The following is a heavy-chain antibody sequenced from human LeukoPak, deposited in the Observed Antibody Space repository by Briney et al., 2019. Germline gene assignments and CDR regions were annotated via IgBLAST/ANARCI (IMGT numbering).Heavy chain of an antibody. CDR3: ARGPYDYVWGSYPSYFDY. Sequence: SETLSLTCAVYGGSFSGYYWSWIRQPPGKGLEWIGEINRSGSTNYNPSLKSRVTISVDTSKNQFSLKLSSVTAADTAVYYCARGPYDYVWGSYPSYFDYWGQGTLVTVSS. V-gene: IGHV4-34*01. D-gene: IGHD3-16*02. CDR1: GGSFSGYY. J-gene: IGHJ4*02. CDR2: INRSGST.